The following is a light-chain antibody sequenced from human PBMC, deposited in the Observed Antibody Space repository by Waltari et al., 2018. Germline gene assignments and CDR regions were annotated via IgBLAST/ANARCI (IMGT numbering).Light chain of an antibody. CDR3: QQYETMGT. J-gene: IGKJ2*01. V-gene: IGKV1-5*03. Sequence: DIQMTQSPSTLSASVGDRVTITCRASQSISNWLAWYQQKPGKAPKLLIYKSSSLESGVPSRFSGSGSGTEFTLTISSLQPDDFATYCCQQYETMGTFGQGTKLETK. CDR1: QSISNW. CDR2: KSS.